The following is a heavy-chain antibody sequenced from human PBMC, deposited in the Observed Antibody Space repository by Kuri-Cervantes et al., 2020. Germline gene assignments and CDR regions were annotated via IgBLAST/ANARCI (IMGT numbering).Heavy chain of an antibody. D-gene: IGHD2-8*01. CDR2: ISYDGSNK. V-gene: IGHV3-30*03. CDR1: GFTFSSYG. J-gene: IGHJ4*02. Sequence: GESLKIPCAASGFTFSSYGMHWVRQAPGKGLEWVAVISYDGSNKYYADSVKGRFTISRDNSKNTLYLQMNSLRAEDTAVYYCARDLQPKPPNGDFDYWGQGTLVTVSS. CDR3: ARDLQPKPPNGDFDY.